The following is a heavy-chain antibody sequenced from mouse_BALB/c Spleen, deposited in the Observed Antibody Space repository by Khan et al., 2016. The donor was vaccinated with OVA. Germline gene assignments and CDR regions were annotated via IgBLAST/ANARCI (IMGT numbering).Heavy chain of an antibody. J-gene: IGHJ3*01. Sequence: QVQLKQSGPGLVQPSQSLSITCTVSGFSLTSYGVHWVRQSPGKGLEWLGVIWRGGNTDYNAAFMSRLSITKDNSKSQVFFKMNSLQADDTAIYYCSKGDDMYGKIAYWGQGTLVTVSA. D-gene: IGHD2-14*01. CDR1: GFSLTSYG. CDR3: SKGDDMYGKIAY. V-gene: IGHV2-5*01. CDR2: IWRGGNT.